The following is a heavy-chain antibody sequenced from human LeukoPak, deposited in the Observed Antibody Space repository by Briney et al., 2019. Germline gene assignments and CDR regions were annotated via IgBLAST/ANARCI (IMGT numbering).Heavy chain of an antibody. CDR2: IYSGGST. J-gene: IGHJ4*02. CDR1: GFTVSSNY. V-gene: IGHV3-66*02. D-gene: IGHD3-9*01. Sequence: GGSLRLSCAASGFTVSSNYVSWVRQAPGKGLEWVSVIYSGGSTYYADSVKGRFTISRDNSKNTLHLQMNSLRAEDTAVYYCARDSDWAYFDYWGQGTLVTVSS. CDR3: ARDSDWAYFDY.